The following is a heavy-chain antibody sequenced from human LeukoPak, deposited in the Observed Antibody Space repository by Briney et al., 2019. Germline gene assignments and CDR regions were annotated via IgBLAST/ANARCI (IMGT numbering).Heavy chain of an antibody. CDR2: IIHSGSTI. J-gene: IGHJ4*02. Sequence: GGSLRLSCAASGFTFSSYAMRWVRQAPGKGLERVSTIIHSGSTIYYADTVKGRFTISRDNSKNTLFLQINSLSAEDTAVYYCARVSLVTTSGSFSDYWGQGTLVTVSS. CDR3: ARVSLVTTSGSFSDY. CDR1: GFTFSSYA. D-gene: IGHD4-17*01. V-gene: IGHV3-23*01.